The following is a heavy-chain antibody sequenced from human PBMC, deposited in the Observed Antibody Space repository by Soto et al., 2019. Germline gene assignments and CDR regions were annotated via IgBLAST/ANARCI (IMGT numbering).Heavy chain of an antibody. J-gene: IGHJ5*02. V-gene: IGHV4-59*01. Sequence: PSGSTSLCGTVCSGAMYLYYWSWIRQPPGKGLEWIGYIYYSGSTNYNPSLKSRVTISVDTSKNQFSLKLSSVTAADTAVYYCARDSRDWNRRFDPWGQGNLVTVS. CDR3: ARDSRDWNRRFDP. CDR1: SGAMYLYY. D-gene: IGHD1-1*01. CDR2: IYYSGST.